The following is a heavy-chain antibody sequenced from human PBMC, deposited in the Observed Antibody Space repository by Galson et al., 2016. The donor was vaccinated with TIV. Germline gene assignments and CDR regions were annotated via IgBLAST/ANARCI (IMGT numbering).Heavy chain of an antibody. D-gene: IGHD3-10*01. CDR3: ARVYNSYFIDY. J-gene: IGHJ4*02. V-gene: IGHV3-30*03. CDR1: GFTFNSYG. CDR2: ISYDGSDK. Sequence: SLRLSCAGSGFTFNSYGMYWVRQAPGKGLEWVAFISYDGSDKYYADSVEGRFTISRDKAKNTVYLQMNSLRPGDSAVYLCARVYNSYFIDYWGQGTLVTVSS.